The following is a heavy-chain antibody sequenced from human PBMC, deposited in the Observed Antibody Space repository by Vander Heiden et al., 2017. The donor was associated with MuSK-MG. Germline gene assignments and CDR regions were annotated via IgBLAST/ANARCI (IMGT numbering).Heavy chain of an antibody. CDR1: GFTVSSNY. V-gene: IGHV3-53*01. CDR3: AGSYDTDAFDI. CDR2: IYSGGST. D-gene: IGHD3-3*01. Sequence: EVQLVESGGGLIQPGGSLRLSCAASGFTVSSNYMSWVRQAPGKGLEWVSVIYSGGSTYDSDSVKGRFTISRDNSKNTLYLQMNSLRAEDTAVYYGAGSYDTDAFDIWGQGTMVTVSS. J-gene: IGHJ3*02.